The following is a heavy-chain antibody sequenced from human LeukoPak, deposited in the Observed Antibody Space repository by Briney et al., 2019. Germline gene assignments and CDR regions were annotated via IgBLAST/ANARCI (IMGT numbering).Heavy chain of an antibody. V-gene: IGHV3-21*04. D-gene: IGHD2-15*01. CDR1: GFTFSSSS. J-gene: IGHJ4*02. CDR3: ASWLSGGIDY. Sequence: GGSLRLSCAASGFTFSSSSMNWVRQAPGKGLEWVSSISSSSSYTNYADSVKGRFTISRDNAKNSLYLQMNSLRAEDTAVYYCASWLSGGIDYWGQGTLVTVSS. CDR2: ISSSSSYT.